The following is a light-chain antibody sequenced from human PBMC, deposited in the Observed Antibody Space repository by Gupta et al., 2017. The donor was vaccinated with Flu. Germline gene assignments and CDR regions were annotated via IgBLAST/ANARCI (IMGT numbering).Light chain of an antibody. Sequence: QSLLTQPPSSSGTPGQTVTIYCYGSNSNIGRNTLSWYQQLPGAAPKLIIQNDNQRPSGVPVRFSGSKAGTSASLTISGLQSEDEGDFYCATWDDSLNGPVFGGGTRLTVL. CDR1: NSNIGRNT. CDR3: ATWDDSLNGPV. J-gene: IGLJ3*02. V-gene: IGLV1-44*01. CDR2: NDN.